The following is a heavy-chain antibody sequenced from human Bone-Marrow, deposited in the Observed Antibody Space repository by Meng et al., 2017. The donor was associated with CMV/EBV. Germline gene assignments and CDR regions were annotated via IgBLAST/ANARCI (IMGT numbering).Heavy chain of an antibody. CDR2: ISSEGTTT. CDR1: GFTFSNYW. CDR3: ARGRYYDFWSGYYFSGMDV. D-gene: IGHD3-3*01. J-gene: IGHJ6*02. V-gene: IGHV3-74*01. Sequence: GESLKISCAASGFTFSNYWVHWVRQAPGKGLVWVSRISSEGTTTTYADSVKGRFTISRDNAKNTLYLQMNSLRAEDTAVYYCARGRYYDFWSGYYFSGMDVWGQGTTVTVSS.